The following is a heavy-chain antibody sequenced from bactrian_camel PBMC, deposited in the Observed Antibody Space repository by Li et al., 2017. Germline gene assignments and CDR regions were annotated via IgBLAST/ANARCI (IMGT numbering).Heavy chain of an antibody. V-gene: IGHV3S57*01. CDR3: AADSTQGLFCEDLTTTKWYKY. CDR1: GSTSIHYC. CDR2: IDNYSST. Sequence: QLVESGGGTAQAGGSLRLSCKVSGSTSIHYCMGWFRQAPGKEREGVASIDNYSSTYYADSVKGRFTISEDNFRRTVFLQMDDLKPDDTAMYFCAADSTQGLFCEDLTTTKWYKYWGQGTQVTVS. J-gene: IGHJ4*01.